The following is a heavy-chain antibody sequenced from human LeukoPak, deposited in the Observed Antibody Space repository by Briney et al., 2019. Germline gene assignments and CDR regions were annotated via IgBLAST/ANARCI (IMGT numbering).Heavy chain of an antibody. J-gene: IGHJ6*03. CDR3: ARVVVPAATRYYYYYMDV. V-gene: IGHV4-4*02. Sequence: SGTLSLTCAVSGGSISSSNWWSWVRPPPGKGLEWIGEIYHSGSTNYNASLKSRVTISVDTSKNQFSLKLSSVTAADTAVYYCARVVVPAATRYYYYYMDVWGKGTTVTVSS. D-gene: IGHD2-2*01. CDR2: IYHSGST. CDR1: GGSISSSNW.